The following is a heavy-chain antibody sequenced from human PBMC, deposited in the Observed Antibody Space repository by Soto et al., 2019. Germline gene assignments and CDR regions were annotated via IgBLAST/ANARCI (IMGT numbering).Heavy chain of an antibody. CDR2: ITGSGGES. J-gene: IGHJ5*02. CDR1: GFTFSSHA. CDR3: ARKGTTLNWFDP. V-gene: IGHV3-23*01. Sequence: EVQVLESGGTLVQPGGSLRLSCSASGFTFSSHAMSWVRQAPGRGLEWVSAITGSGGESYYADSVKGRFTISRDNSKNTLDLQMNSLRVEDTAIYCCARKGTTLNWFDPWGQGTLVTVVS. D-gene: IGHD1-1*01.